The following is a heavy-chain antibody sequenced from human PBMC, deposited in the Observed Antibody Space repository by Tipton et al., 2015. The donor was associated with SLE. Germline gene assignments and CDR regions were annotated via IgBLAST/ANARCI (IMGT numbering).Heavy chain of an antibody. CDR2: ISSSSSYI. J-gene: IGHJ4*02. Sequence: SLRLSCTASGFTLSSFSMNWVRQAPGKGLEWVSSISSSSSYIFYADSMKGRFTISRDNANNSLYLQMDSLRAEDTAVYYCARGPPGCCSCGTCQFDYWGQGTLVTVSS. CDR3: ARGPPGCCSCGTCQFDY. V-gene: IGHV3-21*03. CDR1: GFTLSSFS. D-gene: IGHD2-15*01.